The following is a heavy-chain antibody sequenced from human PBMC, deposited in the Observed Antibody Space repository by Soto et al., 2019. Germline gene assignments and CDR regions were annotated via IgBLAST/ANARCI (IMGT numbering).Heavy chain of an antibody. V-gene: IGHV3-21*01. CDR2: ISRDSSYI. D-gene: IGHD6-6*01. CDR1: GFTFSRYS. CDR3: ARDPGIAARLNWFDP. J-gene: IGHJ5*02. Sequence: PGGSLRLSCEASGFTFSRYSMNWVRQAPGKGLEWVSSISRDSSYIYYADSLKGRFTISRDNAKNSLFLQMLSLRAEGTAVYYCARDPGIAARLNWFDPWGQGTLVTVSS.